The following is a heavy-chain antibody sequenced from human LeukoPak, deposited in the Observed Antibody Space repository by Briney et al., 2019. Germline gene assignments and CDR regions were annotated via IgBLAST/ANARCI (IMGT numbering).Heavy chain of an antibody. Sequence: GESLKISCKGSGYSFTSYWIGWVRQMPGKGLEWMGIIHPGDSDTRYSPSFQGQVTISADKSISTAYLQWSSLKASDTAMYYCARQYYDSSGYYYFDYWGQGTLVTVSS. J-gene: IGHJ4*02. V-gene: IGHV5-51*01. CDR1: GYSFTSYW. D-gene: IGHD3-22*01. CDR3: ARQYYDSSGYYYFDY. CDR2: IHPGDSDT.